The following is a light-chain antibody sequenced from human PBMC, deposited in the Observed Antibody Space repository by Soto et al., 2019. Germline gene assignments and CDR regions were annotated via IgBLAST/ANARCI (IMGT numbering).Light chain of an antibody. J-gene: IGKJ2*01. CDR3: QQGYITPYT. V-gene: IGKV1-39*01. Sequence: DIQMTQSPSSLSASVGDRVTITCRASQSISTFPNWYQQKPGKGPKLLIYAASSLKDGGPSRFSGSGSGTDFPLTISSLQPEDFATYYCQQGYITPYTFGQGTKLQIK. CDR2: AAS. CDR1: QSISTF.